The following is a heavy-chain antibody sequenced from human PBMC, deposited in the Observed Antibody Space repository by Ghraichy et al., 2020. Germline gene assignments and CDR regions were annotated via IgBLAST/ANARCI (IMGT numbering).Heavy chain of an antibody. CDR1: GFSFSTYW. CDR3: ARGGSICCSGVSCYWGDY. V-gene: IGHV3-74*01. CDR2: INGDGSST. D-gene: IGHD2-15*01. J-gene: IGHJ4*02. Sequence: GGSLRLTCGASGFSFSTYWMHWVRQAPGKGLMWVAHINGDGSSTAYADSVKGRFTFSRDNAKNTLYLQMNSLRAEDTAVYYCARGGSICCSGVSCYWGDYWGRGTLVTVSS.